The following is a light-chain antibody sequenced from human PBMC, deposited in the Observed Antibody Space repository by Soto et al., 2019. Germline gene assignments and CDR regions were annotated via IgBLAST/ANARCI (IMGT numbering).Light chain of an antibody. Sequence: SVLTQPPSASGSPGQSVPISFTGTSSDVVAYNYVSWYQQLPGKAPKLIIYEVSKRPSGVPDRFSGSKSGNTASLTVSGLQAEDEADYYCTSYAGTYSFFYVFGTGTKVTVL. CDR2: EVS. J-gene: IGLJ1*01. V-gene: IGLV2-8*01. CDR1: SSDVVAYNY. CDR3: TSYAGTYSFFYV.